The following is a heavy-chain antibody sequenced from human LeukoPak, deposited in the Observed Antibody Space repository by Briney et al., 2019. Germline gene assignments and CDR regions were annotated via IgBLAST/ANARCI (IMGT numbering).Heavy chain of an antibody. CDR1: GFTFSRYD. D-gene: IGHD5-18*01. V-gene: IGHV3-13*01. J-gene: IGHJ4*02. CDR3: ARDRGRFGQLWEDRVDY. CDR2: IGTAGDT. Sequence: GGSLRLSCAASGFTFSRYDMHWVRQATGKGLEWVSAIGTAGDTYYPGSVKGRFTISRDNAKNSLYLQMNSLRAEDTAVYYCARDRGRFGQLWEDRVDYWGQGTLVTVSS.